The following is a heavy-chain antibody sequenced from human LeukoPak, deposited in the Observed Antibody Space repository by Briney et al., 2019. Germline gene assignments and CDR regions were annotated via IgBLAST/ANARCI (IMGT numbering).Heavy chain of an antibody. D-gene: IGHD1-26*01. Sequence: ASVKVSCKASGYTFTSYGISWVRQAPGQGLEWMGWISAYNGNTNYPQKLQGRANMTTDTSTRKANMELRSLRSDDTAVYCSARGPHWRGSFDAFDIWGEGTMVTVSS. CDR1: GYTFTSYG. V-gene: IGHV1-18*01. J-gene: IGHJ3*02. CDR3: ARGPHWRGSFDAFDI. CDR2: ISAYNGNT.